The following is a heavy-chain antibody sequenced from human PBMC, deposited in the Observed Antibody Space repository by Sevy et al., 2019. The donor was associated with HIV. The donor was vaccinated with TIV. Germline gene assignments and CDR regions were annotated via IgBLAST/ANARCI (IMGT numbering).Heavy chain of an antibody. CDR3: ATTKDYYDSSGYPFDH. V-gene: IGHV1-24*01. D-gene: IGHD3-22*01. CDR2: FDPEDGET. Sequence: ASVKVSCKVSGYTLTALYMHWVRQAPGKGLEWMGTFDPEDGETSFAQKFQGRVTMTEDTSTDTAYMELSSLRSEDTAVYFCATTKDYYDSSGYPFDHWGQGALVTVSS. CDR1: GYTLTALY. J-gene: IGHJ4*02.